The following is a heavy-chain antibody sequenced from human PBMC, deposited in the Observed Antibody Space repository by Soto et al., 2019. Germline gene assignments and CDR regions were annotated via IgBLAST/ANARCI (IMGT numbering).Heavy chain of an antibody. CDR3: ARQDVLRDFDWLLPFDY. Sequence: SETLSLTCTLSGGSLSTSSYHWGWIRQPPGKGLEWIGSIYYSGSTSYTPSLKSRVTISVDTSKNQFSLKLSSVTAADTAVYYCARQDVLRDFDWLLPFDYWGQGTRASVAS. CDR2: IYYSGST. J-gene: IGHJ4*02. V-gene: IGHV4-39*01. D-gene: IGHD3-9*01. CDR1: GGSLSTSSYH.